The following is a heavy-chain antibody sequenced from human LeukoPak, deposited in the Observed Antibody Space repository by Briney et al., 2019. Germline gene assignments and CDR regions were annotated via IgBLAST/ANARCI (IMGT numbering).Heavy chain of an antibody. CDR2: ISSNGGST. J-gene: IGHJ3*02. D-gene: IGHD6-19*01. V-gene: IGHV3-64*02. Sequence: PGGSLRLSCAASGFTFSSYAMHWVRQAPGKGLEYVSAISSNGGSTYYADSVKGRFTISRDNSKNTLYLQMGSLRAEDMAVYYCARGSSGWYKDALDIWGQGTMVTVSS. CDR1: GFTFSSYA. CDR3: ARGSSGWYKDALDI.